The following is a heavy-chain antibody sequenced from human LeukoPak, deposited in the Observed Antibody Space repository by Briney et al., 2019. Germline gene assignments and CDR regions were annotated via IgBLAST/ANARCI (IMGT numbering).Heavy chain of an antibody. Sequence: GGSLRLSCVASGFTFNTYSMNWVRQAPGKGLEWISSITSSSSYMYYADSVKGRFTISRDNAKSSLYLQMNSLRDEDTAVYYCARGPYSGNCGDYYYYYMDVWGKGTTVTISS. D-gene: IGHD1-26*01. CDR1: GFTFNTYS. V-gene: IGHV3-21*01. CDR2: ITSSSSYM. CDR3: ARGPYSGNCGDYYYYYMDV. J-gene: IGHJ6*03.